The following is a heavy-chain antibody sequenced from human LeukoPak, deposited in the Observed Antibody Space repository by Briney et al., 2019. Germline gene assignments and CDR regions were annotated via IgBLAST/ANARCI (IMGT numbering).Heavy chain of an antibody. CDR3: AGGHYEILTGYYKGGSLTDY. J-gene: IGHJ4*02. V-gene: IGHV4-59*01. CDR2: IYNSAST. CDR1: GGSISSYY. Sequence: SETLSLTCTVSGGSISSYYWSWIRQPPGKGLEWIGYIYNSASTKYNPSFKSRVSISVDTSKNQFSLKLNSVTAADTAVYYCAGGHYEILTGYYKGGSLTDYWGQGTLVTVSS. D-gene: IGHD3-9*01.